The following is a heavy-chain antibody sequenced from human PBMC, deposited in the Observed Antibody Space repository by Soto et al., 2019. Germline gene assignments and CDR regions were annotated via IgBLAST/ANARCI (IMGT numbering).Heavy chain of an antibody. CDR2: IFPSDSDT. CDR3: ARKDKSGYFNWFDP. CDR1: GYRFTSYW. Sequence: GESLEIYCRTSGYRFTSYWIAWVRQMPGKGLEWMGIIFPSDSDTRYSPSFQGQVTISADRSTSTVFLQWASLKASDTAVYFCARKDKSGYFNWFDPWGQGTLVTVSS. J-gene: IGHJ5*02. V-gene: IGHV5-51*01. D-gene: IGHD3-22*01.